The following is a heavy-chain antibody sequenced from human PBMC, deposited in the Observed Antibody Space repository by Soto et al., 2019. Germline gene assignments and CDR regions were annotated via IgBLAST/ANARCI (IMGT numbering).Heavy chain of an antibody. D-gene: IGHD3-16*01. Sequence: QVQLVESGGGVVQPGTSLRLSCAASGFTFSTYGMHWVRQAAGKVLEWVAVIWYDGSNKYYADSVKGRFTISRDNSKNTLYLQMNSLRAEDTAVYYCARDQSRRGGGYYYYMDVWGKGTTVTVSS. CDR3: ARDQSRRGGGYYYYMDV. V-gene: IGHV3-33*01. CDR2: IWYDGSNK. J-gene: IGHJ6*03. CDR1: GFTFSTYG.